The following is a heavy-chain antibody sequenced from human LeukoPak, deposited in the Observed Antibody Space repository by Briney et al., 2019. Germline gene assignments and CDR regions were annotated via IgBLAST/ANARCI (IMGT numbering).Heavy chain of an antibody. D-gene: IGHD5-12*01. V-gene: IGHV3-66*02. CDR1: GFTVSSNY. J-gene: IGHJ5*01. CDR2: IYSGGST. Sequence: GSLRLSCAASGFTVSSNYMAWVRQAPGKGLEWVSVIYSGGSTYYADSVKGRFTISRDNSKNTLYLQMNSLRAEDTAVYYFAWLGGASWYVRYWFGLWGQGTLVNVSS. CDR3: AWLGGASWYVRYWFGL.